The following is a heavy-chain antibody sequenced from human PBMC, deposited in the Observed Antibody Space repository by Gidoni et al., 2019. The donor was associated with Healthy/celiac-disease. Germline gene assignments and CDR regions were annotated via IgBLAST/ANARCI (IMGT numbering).Heavy chain of an antibody. D-gene: IGHD3-22*01. V-gene: IGHV3-21*01. CDR1: GFTFSSYS. J-gene: IGHJ2*01. Sequence: EVQLVESGGGLVKPGGSLSLSGAASGFTFSSYSMNWVRQAPGKGLEWVSSISSSSIYIYYADSVKGRFTISRDNAKNSLYLQMNSLRAEDTAVYYCARGAYYDSSGYYGRFDLWGRGTLVTVSS. CDR3: ARGAYYDSSGYYGRFDL. CDR2: ISSSSIYI.